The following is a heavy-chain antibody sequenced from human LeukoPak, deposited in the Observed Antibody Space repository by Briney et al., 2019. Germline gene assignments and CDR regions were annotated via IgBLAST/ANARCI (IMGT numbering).Heavy chain of an antibody. Sequence: PGGSLRLSCAASGFTFSSYWMSWVRQAPGEGLEWVANIKQDGSEKYYVDSVKGRFTISRDNAKNSLYLQMNSLRAEDTAVYYCASSGYSGYDSDYWGQGTLVTVSS. D-gene: IGHD5-12*01. CDR1: GFTFSSYW. V-gene: IGHV3-7*01. CDR3: ASSGYSGYDSDY. CDR2: IKQDGSEK. J-gene: IGHJ4*02.